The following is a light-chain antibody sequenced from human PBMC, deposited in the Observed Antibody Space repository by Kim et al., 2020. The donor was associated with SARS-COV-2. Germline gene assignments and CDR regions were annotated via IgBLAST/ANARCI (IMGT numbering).Light chain of an antibody. CDR3: QQYGSSPLYT. J-gene: IGKJ2*01. Sequence: DIVLTQSPATLSLSPGERASLSCRASQSISSYLAWYQQKPGQAPRLLIYDASNRATGIPARFSGSGSGTDFTLTISSLEPEDFAVYYCQQYGSSPLYTFGQGTKLEI. CDR1: QSISSY. CDR2: DAS. V-gene: IGKV3-11*01.